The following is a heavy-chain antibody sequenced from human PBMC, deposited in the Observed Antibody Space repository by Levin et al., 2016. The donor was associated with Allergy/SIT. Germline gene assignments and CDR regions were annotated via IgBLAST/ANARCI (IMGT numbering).Heavy chain of an antibody. J-gene: IGHJ4*02. Sequence: WVRQAPGQGLEWMGIINPSGGSTSYAQKFQGRVTMTRDTSTSTVYMELSSLRSEDTAVYYCARVRGDFWSGLIDYWGQGTLVTVSS. CDR3: ARVRGDFWSGLIDY. D-gene: IGHD3-3*01. CDR2: INPSGGST. V-gene: IGHV1-46*03.